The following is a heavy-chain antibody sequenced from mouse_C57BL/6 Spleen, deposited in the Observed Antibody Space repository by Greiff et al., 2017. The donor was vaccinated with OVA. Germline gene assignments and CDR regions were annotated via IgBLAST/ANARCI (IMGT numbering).Heavy chain of an antibody. Sequence: QVQLQQSGAELVRPGASVTLSCKASGYTFTDYEMHWVKQTPVHGLEWIGAIDPETGGTTYNQKFKGKAILAADKSSSTAYMELRSLTSEDSAVYYCTSLDGTAFFDYWGQGTTLTVSS. CDR2: IDPETGGT. J-gene: IGHJ2*01. CDR1: GYTFTDYE. V-gene: IGHV1-15*01. CDR3: TSLDGTAFFDY. D-gene: IGHD1-2*01.